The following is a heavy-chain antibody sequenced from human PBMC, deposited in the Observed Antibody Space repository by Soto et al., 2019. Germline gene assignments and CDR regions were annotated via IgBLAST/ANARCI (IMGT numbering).Heavy chain of an antibody. V-gene: IGHV1-18*04. CDR2: ISAYNGNT. J-gene: IGHJ4*02. D-gene: IGHD2-2*01. CDR1: GYTFTSYG. Sequence: QVQLVQSGAEVKKPGASVKVSCKASGYTFTSYGISWVRQAPGQGLEWMGWISAYNGNTNYAQKLQVRVTMTTDTSTSTAYMELRSLRSDDTAVYYCARDQTRYCSSTSCYPGGYWGQGTLVTVSS. CDR3: ARDQTRYCSSTSCYPGGY.